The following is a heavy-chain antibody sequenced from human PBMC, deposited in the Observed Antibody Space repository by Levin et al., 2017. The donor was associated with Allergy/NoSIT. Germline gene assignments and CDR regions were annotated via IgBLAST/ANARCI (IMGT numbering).Heavy chain of an antibody. CDR3: ARDRRLRLGELSRSNDYYGMDV. CDR2: TYYRSKWYN. V-gene: IGHV6-1*01. J-gene: IGHJ6*02. D-gene: IGHD3-16*02. Sequence: SETLSLTCAISGDSVSSNSAAWNWIRQSPSRGLEWLGRTYYRSKWYNDYAVSVKSRITINPDTSKNQFSLQLNSVTPEDTAVYYCARDRRLRLGELSRSNDYYGMDVWGQGTTVTVSS. CDR1: GDSVSSNSAA.